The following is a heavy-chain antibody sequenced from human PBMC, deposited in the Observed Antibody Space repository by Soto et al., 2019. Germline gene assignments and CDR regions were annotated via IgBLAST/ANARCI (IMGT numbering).Heavy chain of an antibody. D-gene: IGHD3-22*01. V-gene: IGHV3-21*01. Sequence: EVQLVESGGGLVNPGGSLRLSCAASGFTFSSYSMNWVRQAPGKGLEWVSCISSSSSYIYYADSVKGRFTISRDNAKNLLYLQMNSLSAEDTAVYYCARDRHYYDSSGDPKPFDYWGQGTLVTVSS. CDR2: ISSSSSYI. CDR1: GFTFSSYS. J-gene: IGHJ4*02. CDR3: ARDRHYYDSSGDPKPFDY.